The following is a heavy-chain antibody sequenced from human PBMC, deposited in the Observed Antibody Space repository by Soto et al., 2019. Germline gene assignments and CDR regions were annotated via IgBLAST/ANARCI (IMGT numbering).Heavy chain of an antibody. V-gene: IGHV3-74*01. CDR2: INSDGSST. CDR3: AREGVADYGDYEAFDI. Sequence: EVQLVESGGGLVQPGGSLRLSCAASGFTFSSYWMHWVRQAPGKGLVWVSRINSDGSSTSYADSVKGRFTISRDNAKKTLYLQMNSLRAEDTAVYYCAREGVADYGDYEAFDIWGQGTMVTVSS. D-gene: IGHD4-17*01. J-gene: IGHJ3*02. CDR1: GFTFSSYW.